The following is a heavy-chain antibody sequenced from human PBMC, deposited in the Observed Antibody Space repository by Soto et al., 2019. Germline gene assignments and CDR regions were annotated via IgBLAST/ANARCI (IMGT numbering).Heavy chain of an antibody. J-gene: IGHJ4*02. CDR2: IYWDDAK. D-gene: IGHD3-16*01. V-gene: IGHV2-5*02. CDR3: AHKGGGDRILDY. Sequence: QITLKESGPTLVKPTQTLTLTCTFSGFSLSTSGVGVGWIRQPPGKALEWVALIYWDDAKEYSPSLKSRLTIPKDTSKNQAPLTMTNLDPVDTATYYCAHKGGGDRILDYWGQGTLVTVSS. CDR1: GFSLSTSGVG.